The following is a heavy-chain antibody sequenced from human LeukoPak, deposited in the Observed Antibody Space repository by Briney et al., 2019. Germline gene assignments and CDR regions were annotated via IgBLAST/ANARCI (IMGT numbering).Heavy chain of an antibody. CDR2: IRGSDNTI. V-gene: IGHV3-48*01. CDR3: ARDSQWAFDF. J-gene: IGHJ3*01. CDR1: GFTFSSYS. Sequence: GGSLRLSCAVSGFTFSSYSVNWVRQAPGKGLEWVSYIRGSDNTIHYADSVKGRFTISRDNAKKSLYLQMNSLSAEDTAIYYCARDSQWAFDFWGQGTMVTVSS. D-gene: IGHD6-19*01.